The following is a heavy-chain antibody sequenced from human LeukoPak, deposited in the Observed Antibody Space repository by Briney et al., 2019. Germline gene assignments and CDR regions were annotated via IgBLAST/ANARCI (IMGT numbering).Heavy chain of an antibody. CDR1: GGTFSSYT. CDR3: ARLDDYDSSGSLDY. J-gene: IGHJ4*02. Sequence: SVKVSCKASGGTFSSYTISWVRQAPGQGLEWMGRIIPMLGIANYAQKFQGRVTITADKSTRTAYMELSSLRSEDTGVYYCARLDDYDSSGSLDYWGQGTLVTVSS. V-gene: IGHV1-69*02. CDR2: IIPMLGIA. D-gene: IGHD3-22*01.